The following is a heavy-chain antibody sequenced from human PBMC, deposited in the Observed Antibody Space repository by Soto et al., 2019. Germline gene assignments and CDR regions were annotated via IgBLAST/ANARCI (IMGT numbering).Heavy chain of an antibody. Sequence: QVQLVESGGGVVQPGRSLRLSCAASGFTFSSYGMHWVRQAPGKGLEWVAVISYDGSNKYYADSVKGRFTISRDNSKNPLYLQMNSLRAEDTAVYYCAKERYYYGSGSPMDVWGQGTTVTVSS. J-gene: IGHJ6*02. CDR3: AKERYYYGSGSPMDV. V-gene: IGHV3-30*18. CDR1: GFTFSSYG. D-gene: IGHD3-10*01. CDR2: ISYDGSNK.